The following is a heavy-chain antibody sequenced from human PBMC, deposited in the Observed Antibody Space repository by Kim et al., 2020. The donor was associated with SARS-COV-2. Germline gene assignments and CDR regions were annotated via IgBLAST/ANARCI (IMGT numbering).Heavy chain of an antibody. J-gene: IGHJ6*02. V-gene: IGHV3-64D*06. CDR3: VKGYCSSTSCYYYYYGMDV. CDR1: GFTFSSYA. Sequence: GGSLRLSCSASGFTFSSYAMHWVRQAPGKGLEYVSAISSNGGSTYYADSVKGRFTISRDNSKNTLYLQMSSLRTEDTAVYYCVKGYCSSTSCYYYYYGMDVWGQGTTVTVSS. CDR2: ISSNGGST. D-gene: IGHD2-2*01.